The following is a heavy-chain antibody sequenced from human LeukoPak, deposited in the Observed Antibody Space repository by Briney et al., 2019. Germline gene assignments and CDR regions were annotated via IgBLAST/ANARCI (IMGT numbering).Heavy chain of an antibody. Sequence: ASVKVSCKASGYTFTSYGISWVRQAPGQGLEWMGWISAYNGNTNYAQKLQGRVTMTTDTSTSTAYMELRSLRSDDTAVYYCARMITFGGVIVYYFDYWGQGTLVTVSS. CDR2: ISAYNGNT. CDR3: ARMITFGGVIVYYFDY. D-gene: IGHD3-16*02. V-gene: IGHV1-18*01. CDR1: GYTFTSYG. J-gene: IGHJ4*02.